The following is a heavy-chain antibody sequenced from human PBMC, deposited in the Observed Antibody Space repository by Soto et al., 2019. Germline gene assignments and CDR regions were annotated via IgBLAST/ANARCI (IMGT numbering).Heavy chain of an antibody. D-gene: IGHD3-22*01. CDR3: ARSDYYDSSGYAY. CDR1: GGSISSGDYY. V-gene: IGHV4-30-4*01. Sequence: PSETLSLTCTVSGGSISSGDYYWSWIRQPPGKGLEWIGYIYYSGGTYYNPSLKSRVTISVDTSKNQFSLKLSSVTAADTAVYYCARSDYYDSSGYAYWGQGTLVTVSS. CDR2: IYYSGGT. J-gene: IGHJ4*02.